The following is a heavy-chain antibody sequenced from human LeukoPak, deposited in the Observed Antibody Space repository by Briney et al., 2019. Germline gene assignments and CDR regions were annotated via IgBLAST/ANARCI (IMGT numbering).Heavy chain of an antibody. Sequence: GGSLRLSCAASGFTFDDYAMHWVRQAPGKGLEWVSGISWNSGSIGYADSVKGRFTISRDNAKSSLYLQMNSLRAEDTALYYCAKDYGSGWPGGYYFDYWGQGTLVTVSS. J-gene: IGHJ4*02. CDR2: ISWNSGSI. CDR1: GFTFDDYA. D-gene: IGHD6-19*01. CDR3: AKDYGSGWPGGYYFDY. V-gene: IGHV3-9*01.